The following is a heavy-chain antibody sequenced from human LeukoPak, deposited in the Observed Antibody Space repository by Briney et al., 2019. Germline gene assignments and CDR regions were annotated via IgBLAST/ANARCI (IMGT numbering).Heavy chain of an antibody. J-gene: IGHJ4*02. CDR3: ARPRYYYGSGSYYTPTQFDY. D-gene: IGHD3-10*01. CDR1: GGTFSSYV. V-gene: IGHV1-69*04. CDR2: IIPILVIA. Sequence: GASVEVSCKASGGTFSSYVISWVRQAPGQGLEWMGRIIPILVIANYAQKFQGRVTITADKSTSTAYMELSSLRSEDTAVYYCARPRYYYGSGSYYTPTQFDYWGQGTLVTVSS.